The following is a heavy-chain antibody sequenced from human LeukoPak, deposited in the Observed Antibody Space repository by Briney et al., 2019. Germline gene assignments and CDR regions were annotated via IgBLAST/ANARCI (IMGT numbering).Heavy chain of an antibody. CDR1: GFTVSSNY. J-gene: IGHJ4*02. V-gene: IGHV3-53*01. CDR2: IYSGGST. CDR3: ARDKGGSGGYKYYFDY. Sequence: GGSLRLSCAASGFTVSSNYMSWVRQAPGKGLEWVSVIYSGGSTYYADSVKGRFTISRDNSKNTLYLQMNSLRAEDTAVYYCARDKGGSGGYKYYFDYWGQGTLVTVSS. D-gene: IGHD3-10*01.